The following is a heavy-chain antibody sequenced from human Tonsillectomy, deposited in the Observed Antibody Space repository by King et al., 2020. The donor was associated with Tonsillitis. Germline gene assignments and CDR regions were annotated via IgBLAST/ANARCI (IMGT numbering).Heavy chain of an antibody. CDR3: ARDCYGGSCYRYGMDV. CDR2: KSYSGST. V-gene: IGHV4-59*01. CDR1: GSSITSYY. D-gene: IGHD2-15*01. Sequence: QLQLQESGPGLVKPSETLSLICIVSGSSITSYYWSWIRQPPGKGLEWIGYKSYSGSTIYNPSLKSRVTISVDTSKNQVSLKLNSVAAADTAVYYCARDCYGGSCYRYGMDVWGQGTTVTVSS. J-gene: IGHJ6*02.